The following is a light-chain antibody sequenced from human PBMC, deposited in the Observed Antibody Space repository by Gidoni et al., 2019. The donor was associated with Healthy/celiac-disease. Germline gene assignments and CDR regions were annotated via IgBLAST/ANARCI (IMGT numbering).Light chain of an antibody. CDR3: QQYYSTPQIT. CDR1: QRVLYSSNNKNY. CDR2: WAS. Sequence: DIVMTQSPDSLAVSLGERANINCKSSQRVLYSSNNKNYLAWYQQKPGQPPKLLIYWASTRESGVPDRFSGSGSGTDFTLTISSLQAEDVAVYYCQQYYSTPQITFXPXTKVDIK. J-gene: IGKJ3*01. V-gene: IGKV4-1*01.